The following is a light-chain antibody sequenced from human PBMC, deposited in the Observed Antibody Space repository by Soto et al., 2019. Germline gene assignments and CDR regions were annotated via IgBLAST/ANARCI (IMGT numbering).Light chain of an antibody. CDR2: EVS. Sequence: QSALTQPASVSGSPGQSIAISCTGTSSDIGSYNYVSWYQQHPGKAPKLMIHEVSNRPSGVSDRFSGSKSGNTASLTISGLQADDEAEYYCSSHTTYSTRVFGTGTKLTVL. V-gene: IGLV2-14*01. CDR3: SSHTTYSTRV. CDR1: SSDIGSYNY. J-gene: IGLJ1*01.